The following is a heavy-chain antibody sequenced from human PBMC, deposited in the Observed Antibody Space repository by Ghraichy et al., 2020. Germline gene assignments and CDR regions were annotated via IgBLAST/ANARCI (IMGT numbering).Heavy chain of an antibody. J-gene: IGHJ4*02. D-gene: IGHD3-22*01. V-gene: IGHV3-7*01. CDR3: ARDSSHGYYDSSGYYSFVDY. Sequence: GGSLRLSCAASGSTFSSYWMSWVRQAPGKGLEWVANIKQDGSEKYYVDSVKGRFTISRDNAKKSLYLQMNSLRAEDTAVYYCARDSSHGYYDSSGYYSFVDYWGQGTLVTVSS. CDR1: GSTFSSYW. CDR2: IKQDGSEK.